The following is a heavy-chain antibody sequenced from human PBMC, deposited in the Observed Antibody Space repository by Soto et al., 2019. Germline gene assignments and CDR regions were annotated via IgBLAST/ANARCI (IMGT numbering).Heavy chain of an antibody. CDR3: ARVSISIFEVLVMNPLGWLDA. D-gene: IGHD3-3*01. V-gene: IGHV1-8*01. CDR2: MNPETSKT. Sequence: SVKISSKASGYTFTNYDFNWVLQATGQKLEWMGWMNPETSKTGFAQKFQGRVTLTRDTSTSTAYMELSSLRSDDTAVYYCARVSISIFEVLVMNPLGWLDAWGQGTLVSVSS. CDR1: GYTFTNYD. J-gene: IGHJ5*02.